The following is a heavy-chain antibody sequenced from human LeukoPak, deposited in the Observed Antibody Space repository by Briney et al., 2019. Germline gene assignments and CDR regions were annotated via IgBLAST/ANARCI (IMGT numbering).Heavy chain of an antibody. J-gene: IGHJ6*03. V-gene: IGHV4-4*02. Sequence: SETLSLTCAVSGGSISSSNWWSWVRQPPGKGLEWIGEIYHSGSTNYNPSLKSRVTISVDKSKNQFSLKLSSVTAADTAVYYCARGFTTPRYYYYYMDVWGKGTTVTVSS. CDR3: ARGFTTPRYYYYYMDV. CDR1: GGSISSSNW. CDR2: IYHSGST. D-gene: IGHD4-17*01.